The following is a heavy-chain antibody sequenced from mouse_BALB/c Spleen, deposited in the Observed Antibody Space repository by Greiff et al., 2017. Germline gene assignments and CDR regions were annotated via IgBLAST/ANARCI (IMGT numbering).Heavy chain of an antibody. Sequence: EVKLVESGGGLVQPGGSRKLSCAASGFTFSSFGMHWVRQAPEKGLEWVAYISSGSSTIYYADTVKGRFTISRDNPKNTLFLQMTSLRSEDTAMYYFARSGSGWSWFAYWGQGTLVTVSA. V-gene: IGHV5-17*02. CDR2: ISSGSSTI. CDR3: ARSGSGWSWFAY. J-gene: IGHJ3*01. D-gene: IGHD1-1*01. CDR1: GFTFSSFG.